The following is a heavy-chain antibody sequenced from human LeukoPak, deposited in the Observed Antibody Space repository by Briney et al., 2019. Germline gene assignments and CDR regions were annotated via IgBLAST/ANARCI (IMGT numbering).Heavy chain of an antibody. CDR2: ISSSSSTI. J-gene: IGHJ4*02. CDR1: GFSLSDYG. Sequence: PGGSLRLSCVVSGFSLSDYGLNWVRQAPGKGLEWVSYISSSSSTIYYADSVKGRFTISRDNAKNSLYLQMNSLRAEDTAVYYCARDGIAEGVDYWGQGTLVTVSS. D-gene: IGHD6-13*01. V-gene: IGHV3-48*04. CDR3: ARDGIAEGVDY.